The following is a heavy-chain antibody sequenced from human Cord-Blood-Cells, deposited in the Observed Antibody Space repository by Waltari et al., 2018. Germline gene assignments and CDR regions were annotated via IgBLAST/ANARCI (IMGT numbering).Heavy chain of an antibody. CDR2: IYHSGST. Sequence: QVQLQESGPGLVKPSETLSLTCTVSGYSISSGYYWGWIRQPPGKGLEWIGRIYHSGSTYYNPSLKSRVTISVDTSKNQFSLKLSSVTAADTAVYYCARGITGITADYWGQGTLVTVSS. CDR1: GYSISSGYY. J-gene: IGHJ4*02. D-gene: IGHD1-20*01. V-gene: IGHV4-38-2*02. CDR3: ARGITGITADY.